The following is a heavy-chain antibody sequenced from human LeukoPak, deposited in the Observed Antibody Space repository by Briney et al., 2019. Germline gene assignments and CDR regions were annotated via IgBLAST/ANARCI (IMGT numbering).Heavy chain of an antibody. CDR3: ARDVGATPGYFDY. CDR1: GGSISSYY. J-gene: IGHJ4*02. CDR2: IYNSGST. Sequence: PSETLSLTCTVSGGSISSYYWSWIRQSPGKGLEWIGCIYNSGSTNYNPSLKSRVTISVDTSKNQFSLKLSSVTAADTAVYYCARDVGATPGYFDYWGQGTLVTVSS. D-gene: IGHD1-26*01. V-gene: IGHV4-59*01.